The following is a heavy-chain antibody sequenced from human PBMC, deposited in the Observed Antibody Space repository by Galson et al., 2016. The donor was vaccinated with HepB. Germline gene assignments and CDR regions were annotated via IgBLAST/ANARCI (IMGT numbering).Heavy chain of an antibody. CDR3: ARDVFAGARNYTAFDI. Sequence: SLRLSCAVSGLTLSDHYMDWVRQAPGKRPEWIGRTRNKANGYTTEFAASVKGRFSISRDDPKNSVHLQMNSLKTEDKAVYYCARDVFAGARNYTAFDIWGQGTTVTVSS. V-gene: IGHV3-72*01. CDR2: TRNKANGYTT. J-gene: IGHJ3*02. CDR1: GLTLSDHY. D-gene: IGHD3-3*01.